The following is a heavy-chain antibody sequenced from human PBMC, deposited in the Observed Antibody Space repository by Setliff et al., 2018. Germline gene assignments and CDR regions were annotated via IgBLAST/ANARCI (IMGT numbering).Heavy chain of an antibody. V-gene: IGHV1-3*01. CDR3: ARGPGGSGSYVFYYYYYGMDV. J-gene: IGHJ6*02. CDR1: GDIFSNSP. D-gene: IGHD3-10*01. Sequence: ASVKVSCKASGDIFSNSPMHWVRQAPGRRLEWMGWISADNGNTKSSQKFQGRVTMTRNTSISTAYMELSSLRSEDTAVYYCARGPGGSGSYVFYYYYYGMDVWGQGTTVTVSS. CDR2: ISADNGNT.